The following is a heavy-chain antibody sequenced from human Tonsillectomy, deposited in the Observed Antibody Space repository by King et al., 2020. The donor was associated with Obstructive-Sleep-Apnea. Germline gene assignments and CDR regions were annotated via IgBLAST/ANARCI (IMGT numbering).Heavy chain of an antibody. CDR3: AISEYSYGHDSLYFGLDV. V-gene: IGHV1-69*10. CDR1: GDTFTDYG. Sequence: QLVQSGAEVKKSGSSVKVSCRSSGDTFTDYGFQWVRQAPGQGLEWMGGIIPLLDIANYAQKFRGRVTITADKAANIIYMELNSLTSEDTAVFYCAISEYSYGHDSLYFGLDVWGQGTTVTVSS. CDR2: IIPLLDIA. D-gene: IGHD5-18*01. J-gene: IGHJ6*02.